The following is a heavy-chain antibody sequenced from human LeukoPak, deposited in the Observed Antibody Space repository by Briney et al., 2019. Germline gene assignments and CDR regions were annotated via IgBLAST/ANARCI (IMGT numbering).Heavy chain of an antibody. CDR2: ISSSSSYI. CDR1: GFTFSSYS. D-gene: IGHD5-12*01. J-gene: IGHJ4*02. CDR3: ARAPNAKYSGYDL. V-gene: IGHV3-21*01. Sequence: GSLRLSCAASGFTFSSYSMNWVRQAPGKGLGWVSSISSSSSYIYYADSVKGRFTISRDNAKNSLYLQMNSLRAEDTAAYYCARAPNAKYSGYDLWGQGTLVTVSS.